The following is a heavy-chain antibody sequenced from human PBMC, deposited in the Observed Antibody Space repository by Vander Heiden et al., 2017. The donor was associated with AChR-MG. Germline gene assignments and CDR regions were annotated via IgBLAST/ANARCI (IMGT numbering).Heavy chain of an antibody. CDR3: ATDHPPAPSGYCSSTSCSTD. D-gene: IGHD2-2*02. J-gene: IGHJ4*02. CDR2: FDPEDGET. V-gene: IGHV1-24*01. Sequence: QVQLVQSGAEVKKPGASVKVSCKVSGYTLTELSMHWVRQAPGKGLEWMGGFDPEDGETIYAQKLQGRVTMTEDTSTDTAYMERSRMRSEETAVYYCATDHPPAPSGYCSSTSCSTDWGQGTMVTVSS. CDR1: GYTLTELS.